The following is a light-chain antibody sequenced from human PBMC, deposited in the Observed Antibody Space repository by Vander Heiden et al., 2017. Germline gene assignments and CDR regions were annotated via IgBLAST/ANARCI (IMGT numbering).Light chain of an antibody. Sequence: QSALTQPASVSGSPGQSITISCTGTSSDAGDYIHVSWYQQHPGKAPKLMIYDVSSRPSGVSNRFSGSKSDNTASLIISGLQADDEADYYCSSYTSSSTLVFGGGTKLTVL. CDR2: DVS. CDR1: SSDAGDYIH. CDR3: SSYTSSSTLV. J-gene: IGLJ2*01. V-gene: IGLV2-14*03.